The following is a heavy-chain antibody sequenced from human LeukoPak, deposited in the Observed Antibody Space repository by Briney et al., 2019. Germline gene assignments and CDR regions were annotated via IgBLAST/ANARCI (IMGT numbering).Heavy chain of an antibody. CDR2: ISGSGGST. V-gene: IGHV3-23*01. Sequence: SGGSLRLSCAASGFTFSSYAMSWVRQAPGKGLEWVSAISGSGGSTYYADSVKGRFTISRDNSKNTLYLQMNSLRAEDTAAYYCAKEAMITFGGVIVPPDYDYWGQGTLVTVSS. CDR1: GFTFSSYA. J-gene: IGHJ4*02. D-gene: IGHD3-16*02. CDR3: AKEAMITFGGVIVPPDYDY.